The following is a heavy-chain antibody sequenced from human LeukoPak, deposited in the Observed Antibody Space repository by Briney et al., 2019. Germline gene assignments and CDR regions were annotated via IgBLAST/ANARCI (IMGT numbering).Heavy chain of an antibody. CDR1: GFTFSSYE. J-gene: IGHJ4*02. V-gene: IGHV3-48*03. CDR3: ASSERELLLTGLRY. CDR2: IGSSGSII. D-gene: IGHD1-26*01. Sequence: PGGSLRLSCAASGFTFSSYEMNWVRQAPGKGLEWVSYIGSSGSIIYYADSVKGRFTISRDNAKNSLYLQMNSLRAEDTAVYYCASSERELLLTGLRYWGQGTLVTVSS.